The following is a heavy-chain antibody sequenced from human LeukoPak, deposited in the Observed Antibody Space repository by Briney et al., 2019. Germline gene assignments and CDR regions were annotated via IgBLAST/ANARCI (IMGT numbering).Heavy chain of an antibody. CDR3: ARRDHSSGPSRYGMDV. D-gene: IGHD3-22*01. CDR1: GYSFTIYY. V-gene: IGHV1-46*01. Sequence: ASVKVSCKASGYSFTIYYVHWVRQAPGQGLEWMGIINPSGGSVSYAQKFQGWVTMTRDTSISTAYMELSRLRSDDTAVYYCARRDHSSGPSRYGMDVWGQGTTVTVSS. CDR2: INPSGGSV. J-gene: IGHJ6*02.